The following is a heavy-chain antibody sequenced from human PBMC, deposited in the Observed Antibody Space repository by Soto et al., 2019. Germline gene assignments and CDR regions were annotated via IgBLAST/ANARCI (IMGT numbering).Heavy chain of an antibody. D-gene: IGHD7-27*01. Sequence: SETLSLTCSVSGGSVRTGSYHWSWIRQPPGKGLEWIGFIPNNGSPDYNPSLKSRVVVSIDRSKNQFSLKVNSVTAADTAVYFCARIGWGGDSWGQGTLVTVS. CDR1: GGSVRTGSYH. V-gene: IGHV4-61*01. J-gene: IGHJ4*02. CDR3: ARIGWGGDS. CDR2: IPNNGSP.